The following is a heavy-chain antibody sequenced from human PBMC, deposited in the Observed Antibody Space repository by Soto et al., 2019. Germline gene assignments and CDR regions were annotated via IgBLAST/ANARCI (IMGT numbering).Heavy chain of an antibody. CDR3: ARDIGFDYVN. V-gene: IGHV3-7*01. CDR2: VKEDGSEL. D-gene: IGHD3-16*01. Sequence: GGSLRLSCAVSGFNVMSYWMSWVRQAPGKGLEWVASVKEDGSELYCLHSVRGRFSISRDSAGNALHLTMNYLSAEDTGVYFCARDIGFDYVNWGQGIPVTVSS. J-gene: IGHJ4*02. CDR1: GFNVMSYW.